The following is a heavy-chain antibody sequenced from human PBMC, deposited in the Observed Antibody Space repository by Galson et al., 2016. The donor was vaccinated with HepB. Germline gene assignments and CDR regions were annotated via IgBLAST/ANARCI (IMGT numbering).Heavy chain of an antibody. CDR3: ARGGGMDV. V-gene: IGHV3-7*03. D-gene: IGHD3-16*01. CDR1: GFSISGHY. J-gene: IGHJ6*02. Sequence: SLRLSCAASGFSISGHYMTWVRQAPGKGLEWVANIKEDGTQQYYVDSVRGRFIISRDNAKNSMFLQMNSLRFEDSGVYYCARGGGMDVWGQGTTATVSS. CDR2: IKEDGTQQ.